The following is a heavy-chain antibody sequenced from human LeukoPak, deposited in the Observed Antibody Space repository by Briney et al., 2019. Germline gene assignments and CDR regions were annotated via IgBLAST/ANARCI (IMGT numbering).Heavy chain of an antibody. D-gene: IGHD1-26*01. Sequence: GESLRLSCAASGFTFSSYWMSWVRQAPGKGLEWVANIKQDGSEIYYVDSVKGRFTISRDNAKNSLYLQMNSLRAEDAAVYYCARGYRIVDLFCALLWGQGTMVTVSS. CDR1: GFTFSSYW. V-gene: IGHV3-7*01. CDR3: ARGYRIVDLFCALL. CDR2: IKQDGSEI. J-gene: IGHJ3*01.